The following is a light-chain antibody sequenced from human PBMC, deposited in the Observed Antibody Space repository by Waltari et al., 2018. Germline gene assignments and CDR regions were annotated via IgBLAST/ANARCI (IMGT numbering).Light chain of an antibody. Sequence: QTVVTQEPSLTVFPGGTVTLTCASSTDAVTSGYYPNWVQQKPGQAPRALIYSTSNQHSWTPARFSGSLLGGKAALTLSGVQPEDEAEYYCLLYYGGAWVFGGGTKLTVL. V-gene: IGLV7-43*01. CDR2: STS. CDR1: TDAVTSGYY. J-gene: IGLJ3*02. CDR3: LLYYGGAWV.